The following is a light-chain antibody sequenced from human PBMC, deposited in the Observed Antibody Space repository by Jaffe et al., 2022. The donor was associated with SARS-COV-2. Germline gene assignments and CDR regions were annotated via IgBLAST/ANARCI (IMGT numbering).Light chain of an antibody. J-gene: IGLJ1*01. CDR3: SSYTSSGTLGSL. CDR2: DVN. CDR1: SSDVGGYNY. V-gene: IGLV2-14*03. Sequence: QSALTQPASVSGSPGQSITISCTGTSSDVGGYNYVSWYQQHPGKAPKLMIFDVNDRPSGVSNRFSGSKSGNTASLTISGLQAEDEADYYCSSYTSSGTLGSLFGTGTKVTVL.